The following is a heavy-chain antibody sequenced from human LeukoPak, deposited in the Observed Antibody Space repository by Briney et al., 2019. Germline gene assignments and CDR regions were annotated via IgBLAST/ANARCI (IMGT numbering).Heavy chain of an antibody. D-gene: IGHD1-26*01. Sequence: GGSLRLSFAASGFTFSTYWISWVRQAPGKGLGGVAKIKPDGSEIFYVDSVKGRFTISRDNAMNTLYLQMNSLRAEDSALYYCTRDMQGSRLYLVGSQNDWGQGTLVTVSS. J-gene: IGHJ4*02. CDR3: TRDMQGSRLYLVGSQND. V-gene: IGHV3-7*01. CDR2: IKPDGSEI. CDR1: GFTFSTYW.